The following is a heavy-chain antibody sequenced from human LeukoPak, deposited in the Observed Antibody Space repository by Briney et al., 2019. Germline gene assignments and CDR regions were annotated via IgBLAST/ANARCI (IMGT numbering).Heavy chain of an antibody. D-gene: IGHD3-9*01. V-gene: IGHV3-30*04. Sequence: GRSLRLSCAASGFTFSSYAMRWVRQAPGKGLEWVAVISYDGSNKYYADSVKGRFTTSRDNSKNTLYLQMNSLRAEDTAVYYCARGWDILTGYYGRHFDYWGQGTLVTVSS. CDR1: GFTFSSYA. CDR2: ISYDGSNK. J-gene: IGHJ4*02. CDR3: ARGWDILTGYYGRHFDY.